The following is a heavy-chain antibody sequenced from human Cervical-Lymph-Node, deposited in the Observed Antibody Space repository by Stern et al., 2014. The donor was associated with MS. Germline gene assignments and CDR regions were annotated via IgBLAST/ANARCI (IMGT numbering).Heavy chain of an antibody. Sequence: VQLVESGAEVKKPGASVKVSCKVSGYTLSEKSMHWVRQAPGKGLEWMGGFDPEHGETRYAQKFQGRVTMAEDRSTDTAYMELSSLSSEDTAVYYCATHRGRVTYYYGMDVWGQGTTVTVSS. V-gene: IGHV1-24*01. J-gene: IGHJ6*02. CDR2: FDPEHGET. CDR3: ATHRGRVTYYYGMDV. D-gene: IGHD2-21*02. CDR1: GYTLSEKS.